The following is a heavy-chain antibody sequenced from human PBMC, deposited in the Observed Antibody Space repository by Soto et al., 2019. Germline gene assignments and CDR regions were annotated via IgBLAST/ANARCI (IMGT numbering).Heavy chain of an antibody. D-gene: IGHD2-15*01. CDR3: ARGMGYYCSGGSCPEVVFDY. CDR2: IGPDGSNM. V-gene: IGHV3-74*01. CDR1: GFIFSSHW. J-gene: IGHJ4*02. Sequence: EVQLVESGGGLVQPGGSLRLSCAASGFIFSSHWMHWVRQAPGKGLVWVSHIGPDGSNMRDADSVQGRFTISRDNAKNSLYLQMNSLRDEDTAVYYCARGMGYYCSGGSCPEVVFDYWGKGTLGTVSS.